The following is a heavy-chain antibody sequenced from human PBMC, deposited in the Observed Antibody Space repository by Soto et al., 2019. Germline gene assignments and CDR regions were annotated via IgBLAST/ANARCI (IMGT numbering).Heavy chain of an antibody. D-gene: IGHD2-15*01. CDR2: ISGSGGGT. J-gene: IGHJ4*02. V-gene: IGHV3-23*01. Sequence: EVQLLESGGGLVHPGGSLRFSGAASEFTFSAYALSWVRQAPGKGLEWVSAISGSGGGTYYADSVKGGFTISRDNSKDTLYLQMNSLRAEDTAVYYCVKADCSGGSCPPDYWGQGTLVTVSS. CDR1: EFTFSAYA. CDR3: VKADCSGGSCPPDY.